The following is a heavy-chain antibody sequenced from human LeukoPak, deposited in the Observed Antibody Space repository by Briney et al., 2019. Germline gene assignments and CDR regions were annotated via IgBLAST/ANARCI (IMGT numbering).Heavy chain of an antibody. CDR3: AKILYYYDSRGFEDY. CDR2: ISYDGSNK. CDR1: GFTFSTYG. V-gene: IGHV3-30*18. J-gene: IGHJ4*02. Sequence: GGSLRLSCAASGFTFSTYGMHWVRQAPGKGLEWVAVISYDGSNKYYGDSMKGRFIISRDNSKNTLYLQMNSLRAEDTAVYYCAKILYYYDSRGFEDYWGQGTLVTVSS. D-gene: IGHD3-22*01.